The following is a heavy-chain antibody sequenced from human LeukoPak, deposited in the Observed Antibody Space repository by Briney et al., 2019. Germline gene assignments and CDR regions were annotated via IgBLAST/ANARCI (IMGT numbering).Heavy chain of an antibody. CDR3: ARRPCSGGSCYFPFDY. J-gene: IGHJ4*02. V-gene: IGHV1-69*04. D-gene: IGHD2-15*01. CDR2: IIPILGIA. CDR1: GGTFSSYA. Sequence: SVKVSCKASGGTFSSYAISWVRQAPGQGLEWMGRIIPILGIANYAQKFQGRVTITADKSTSTAYMELSSLRSEDTAVYYCARRPCSGGSCYFPFDYWGQGTLVTVSS.